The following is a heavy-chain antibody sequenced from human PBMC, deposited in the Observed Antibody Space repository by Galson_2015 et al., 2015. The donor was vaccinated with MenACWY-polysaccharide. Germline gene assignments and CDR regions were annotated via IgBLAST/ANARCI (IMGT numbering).Heavy chain of an antibody. CDR1: GFNFGGNG. CDR3: ARNPSRLDIAAASH. Sequence: SLRLSCAGSGFNFGGNGLHWVRQAPGKGLEWVALIRNDGRKHYPDAVKGRFTISSDSSKNTLYLQMNSLRPEDTAVYYCARNPSRLDIAAASHWGQGALVSVSS. D-gene: IGHD6-13*01. CDR2: IRNDGRK. J-gene: IGHJ4*02. V-gene: IGHV3-30*02.